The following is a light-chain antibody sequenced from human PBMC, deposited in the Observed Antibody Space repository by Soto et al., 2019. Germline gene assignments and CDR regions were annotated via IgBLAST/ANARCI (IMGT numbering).Light chain of an antibody. V-gene: IGLV2-8*01. J-gene: IGLJ2*01. CDR3: QSYDSSLSAVV. CDR2: EVS. CDR1: SSDVGGYNY. Sequence: QSALTQPPSASGSPGQSVTISCTGTSSDVGGYNYVSWYQQHPGKAPKLMIYEVSNRPSGVPDRFSGSKSGTSASLAITGLQAEDEADYYCQSYDSSLSAVVFGGGTQLTVL.